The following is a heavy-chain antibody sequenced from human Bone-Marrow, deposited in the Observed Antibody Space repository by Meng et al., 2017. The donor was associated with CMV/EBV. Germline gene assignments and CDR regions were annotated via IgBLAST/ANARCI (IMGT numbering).Heavy chain of an antibody. CDR1: GCTFNVYW. Sequence: SCAASGCTFNVYWIYWVRQAPGKGLLWVSRISPDGITTHYADSVKGRFTISRDNAKNTVHLQMNSLRGDDTAVYFCIRDAGRGGDFDNWGQGTLVTVSS. D-gene: IGHD3-10*01. CDR2: ISPDGITT. CDR3: IRDAGRGGDFDN. J-gene: IGHJ4*02. V-gene: IGHV3-74*01.